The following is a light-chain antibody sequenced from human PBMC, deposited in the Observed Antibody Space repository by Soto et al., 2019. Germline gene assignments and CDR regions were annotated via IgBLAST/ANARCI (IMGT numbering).Light chain of an antibody. J-gene: IGKJ5*01. Sequence: EIVLTQSPGTQSLSPGETATLSCRASQSVGSNNLAWYHQKPGQTPRLLIYDASSRATGIPDRFSGSGSGTDVTLTSSRLEPEDFAVYYCQQYANSITFGQGTRLEIE. V-gene: IGKV3-20*01. CDR3: QQYANSIT. CDR2: DAS. CDR1: QSVGSNN.